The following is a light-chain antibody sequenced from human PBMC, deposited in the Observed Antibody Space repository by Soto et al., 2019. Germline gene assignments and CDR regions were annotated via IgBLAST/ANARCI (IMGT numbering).Light chain of an antibody. J-gene: IGKJ1*01. Sequence: DIQMPQSPSSLSASVGDRVTITCRASQGISNYLAWYQQKPVKVPKLLIYAASSLQSGFPSRFSGSGSGTDFTLTISSLHPEDVATYYCQKYNSAPWTFGQGTKVEIK. V-gene: IGKV1-27*01. CDR2: AAS. CDR3: QKYNSAPWT. CDR1: QGISNY.